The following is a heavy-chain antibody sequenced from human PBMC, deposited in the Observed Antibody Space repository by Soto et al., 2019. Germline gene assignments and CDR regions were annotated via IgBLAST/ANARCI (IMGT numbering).Heavy chain of an antibody. J-gene: IGHJ4*02. Sequence: RGSLRLSCAASGFTFSSYAMSWVRQAPGKGLEWVSAISGSGGSTYYADSVKGRFTISRDNSKNTLYLQMNSLRAEDTAVYYCAKDKKTYYYDSSGYYSSSGPLHWGQGTLVTVSS. CDR3: AKDKKTYYYDSSGYYSSSGPLH. D-gene: IGHD3-22*01. V-gene: IGHV3-23*01. CDR2: ISGSGGST. CDR1: GFTFSSYA.